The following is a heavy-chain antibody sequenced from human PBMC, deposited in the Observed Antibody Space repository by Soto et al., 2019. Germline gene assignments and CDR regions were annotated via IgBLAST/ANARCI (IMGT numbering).Heavy chain of an antibody. CDR3: ASGYYDILTGRDTKYYFDY. V-gene: IGHV4-30-4*01. D-gene: IGHD3-9*01. CDR2: IYYSGST. Sequence: PSETLSLTCTVSGGSISSGDYYWSWIRQPPGKGLEWIGYIYYSGSTYYNPSLKSRVTISVDTSKNQFSLNLSSVTAADTAVYYCASGYYDILTGRDTKYYFDYWGQGALVTVSS. CDR1: GGSISSGDYY. J-gene: IGHJ4*02.